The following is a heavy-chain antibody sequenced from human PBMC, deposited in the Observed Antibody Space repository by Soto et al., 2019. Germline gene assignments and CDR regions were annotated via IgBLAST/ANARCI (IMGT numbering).Heavy chain of an antibody. CDR1: GLTFSNYA. J-gene: IGHJ6*02. V-gene: IGHV3-23*01. CDR3: ARVIEAYSNYGMDV. D-gene: IGHD3-16*02. CDR2: MSGSSSTT. Sequence: PGGSLRLSCATSGLTFSNYAMSWVRQAPGGGLEWVSSMSGSSSTTDYADSVKGRFTISRDNSKNTLYLQMNSLRAEDTAVYYCARVIEAYSNYGMDVWGQGTTVTVSS.